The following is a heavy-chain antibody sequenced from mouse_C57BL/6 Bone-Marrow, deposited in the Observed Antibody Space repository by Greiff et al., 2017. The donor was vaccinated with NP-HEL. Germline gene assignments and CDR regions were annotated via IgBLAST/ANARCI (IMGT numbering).Heavy chain of an antibody. D-gene: IGHD2-12*01. J-gene: IGHJ1*03. CDR3: AREGESYYFRV. Sequence: DVKLQESGPGLVKPSQSLSLTCSVTGYSITSGYYWNWIRQSPGNKLEWMGYISYDGSNNYNQSLKNRISITRDTSKNQFFLKLNSVTTEDTATYYCAREGESYYFRVWGTGTTVTVSS. CDR2: ISYDGSN. V-gene: IGHV3-6*01. CDR1: GYSITSGYY.